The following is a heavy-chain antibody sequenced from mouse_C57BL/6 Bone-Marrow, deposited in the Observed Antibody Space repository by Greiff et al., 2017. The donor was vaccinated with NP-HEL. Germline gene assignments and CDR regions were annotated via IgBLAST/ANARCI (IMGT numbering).Heavy chain of an antibody. J-gene: IGHJ3*01. V-gene: IGHV1-15*01. CDR1: GYTFTDYE. CDR3: TRSYDYDGEAFAY. D-gene: IGHD2-4*01. CDR2: IDPETGGT. Sequence: QVQLQQSGAELVRPGASVTLSCKASGYTFTDYEMHWVKQTPVHGLEWIGAIDPETGGTADNQKFKGKAILTADKSSSTAYMELRSLTSEDSAVYYCTRSYDYDGEAFAYWGQGTLVTVSA.